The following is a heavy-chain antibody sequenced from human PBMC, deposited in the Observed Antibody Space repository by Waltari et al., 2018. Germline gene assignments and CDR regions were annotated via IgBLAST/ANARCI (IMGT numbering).Heavy chain of an antibody. Sequence: QVQLQESGPGLVKPSGTLSLTCAVSGGSISRSNWWSWVRQPPGKGLEWIGEIYHGGSTNYNPSLKSRVTISVDKSKNQFSLKLSSVTAADTAVYYCARKYCSSTSCYAPSFDYWGQGTLVTVSS. V-gene: IGHV4-4*02. J-gene: IGHJ4*02. D-gene: IGHD2-2*01. CDR2: IYHGGST. CDR1: GGSISRSNW. CDR3: ARKYCSSTSCYAPSFDY.